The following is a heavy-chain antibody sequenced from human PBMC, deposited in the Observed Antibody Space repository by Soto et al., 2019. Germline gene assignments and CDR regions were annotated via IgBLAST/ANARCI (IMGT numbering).Heavy chain of an antibody. J-gene: IGHJ5*02. CDR1: GGSISSYY. CDR3: ARHGEIWFGERNWFDP. V-gene: IGHV4-59*08. CDR2: IYYSGST. Sequence: PSETLSLTCTVSGGSISSYYWSWIRQPPGKGLEWIGYIYYSGSTNYNPSLKSRVTISVDTSKNQFSLRLSSVTAADTAVYYCARHGEIWFGERNWFDPWGQGTLVTVSS. D-gene: IGHD3-10*01.